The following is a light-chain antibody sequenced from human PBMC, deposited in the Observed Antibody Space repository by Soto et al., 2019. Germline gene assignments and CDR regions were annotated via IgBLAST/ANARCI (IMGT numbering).Light chain of an antibody. J-gene: IGKJ1*01. CDR3: QQYDSSSPRT. CDR2: GIS. CDR1: HTISSSY. Sequence: IVFTQSPGTLSFSPGERATLSCRASHTISSSYLAWYQQKPGQAPRLLMYGISTRATGVPDRFRGSGSGTDFTLTITRLEPEDFAVYYCQQYDSSSPRTFGQGTKVDIK. V-gene: IGKV3-20*01.